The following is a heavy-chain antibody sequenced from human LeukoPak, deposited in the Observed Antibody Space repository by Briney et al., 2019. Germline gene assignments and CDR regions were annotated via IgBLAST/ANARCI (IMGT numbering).Heavy chain of an antibody. CDR1: GHTFTGYY. Sequence: ASVKVSCKASGHTFTGYYMHWVRQAPGQGLEWMGWINPNSGGTNYAQKFQGRVTMTRDTSISTDYMELSRLRSDDTAVYYCARSAAAGTGWFDPWGQGTLVTVSS. D-gene: IGHD6-13*01. J-gene: IGHJ5*02. V-gene: IGHV1-2*02. CDR3: ARSAAAGTGWFDP. CDR2: INPNSGGT.